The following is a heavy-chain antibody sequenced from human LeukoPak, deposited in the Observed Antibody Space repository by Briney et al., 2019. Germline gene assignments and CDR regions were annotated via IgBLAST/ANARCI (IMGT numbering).Heavy chain of an antibody. Sequence: GGSLRLSCTASGFTLGGHDMHWVRQNTGDGLEWVAAVSAGHHAFYAGSVKGRFTVSREDAKNSLYLQMNSLRAGDTAVYYCVREARGYHYTYFDYWGQGSLVTVSS. D-gene: IGHD5-18*01. J-gene: IGHJ4*02. CDR3: VREARGYHYTYFDY. CDR2: VSAGHHA. CDR1: GFTLGGHD. V-gene: IGHV3-13*01.